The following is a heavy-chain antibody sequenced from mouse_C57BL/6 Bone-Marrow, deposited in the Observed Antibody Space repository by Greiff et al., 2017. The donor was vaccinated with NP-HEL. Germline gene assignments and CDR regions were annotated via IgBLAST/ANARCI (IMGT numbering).Heavy chain of an antibody. CDR1: GYAFSSSW. Sequence: QVQLQQSGPELVKPGASVKISCKASGYAFSSSWMNWVKQRPGKGLEWIGRIYPGDGDTNYNGKFKGKATLTADKSSSTAYMQLSSLTSEDSAVYCCAVYYGSSYWYFDVWGTGTTVTVSS. V-gene: IGHV1-82*01. CDR2: IYPGDGDT. CDR3: AVYYGSSYWYFDV. J-gene: IGHJ1*03. D-gene: IGHD1-1*01.